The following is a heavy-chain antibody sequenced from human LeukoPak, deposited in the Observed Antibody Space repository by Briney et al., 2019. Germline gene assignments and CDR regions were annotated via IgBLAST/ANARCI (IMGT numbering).Heavy chain of an antibody. D-gene: IGHD5-12*01. V-gene: IGHV3-66*01. CDR3: ARGRYSGSYYPGED. J-gene: IGHJ4*02. CDR2: IYVCCST. Sequence: GGSLRLSCAASGFTVSSNHMTWVRQAPGKGLEGVAVIYVCCSTYYADSEKGRFTISRDTYKNTPYLQMNSLRAADTAAYYCARGRYSGSYYPGEDWGQGTLVTVSS. CDR1: GFTVSSNH.